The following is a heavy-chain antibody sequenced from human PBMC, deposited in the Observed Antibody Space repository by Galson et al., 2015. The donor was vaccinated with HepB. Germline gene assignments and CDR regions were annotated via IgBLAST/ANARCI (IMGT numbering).Heavy chain of an antibody. D-gene: IGHD3-3*01. CDR1: GFTFSSYE. CDR3: AREGKVLRFLEWLPSQGANDFDY. Sequence: SLRLSCAASGFTFSSYEMNWVRQAPGKGLEWVSYISSSGSTIYYADSVKGRFTISRDNAKNSLYLQMNSLRAEDTAVYYCAREGKVLRFLEWLPSQGANDFDYWGQGTLVTVSS. CDR2: ISSSGSTI. V-gene: IGHV3-48*03. J-gene: IGHJ4*02.